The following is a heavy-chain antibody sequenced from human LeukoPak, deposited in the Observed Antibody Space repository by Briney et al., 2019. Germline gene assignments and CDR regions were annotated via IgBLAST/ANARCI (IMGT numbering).Heavy chain of an antibody. Sequence: SETLSLTCTVSGGSISSSSYYWGWIRQPPGTGLEWIGSIYYSGSTYYNPSLKSRVTISVDTSKNQFSLKLSSVTAADTAVYYWARQGRNIWTGYYNNCFDPGGRETWVTVS. J-gene: IGHJ5*02. CDR1: GGSISSSSYY. CDR2: IYYSGST. V-gene: IGHV4-39*01. CDR3: ARQGRNIWTGYYNNCFDP. D-gene: IGHD3-9*01.